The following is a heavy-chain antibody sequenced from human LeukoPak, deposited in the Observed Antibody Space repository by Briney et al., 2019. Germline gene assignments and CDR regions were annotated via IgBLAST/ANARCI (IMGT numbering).Heavy chain of an antibody. V-gene: IGHV3-7*01. CDR2: INPDGNKK. CDR1: GLTFSSSW. J-gene: IGHJ6*02. CDR3: ARDRRPPIFGVVMGPRGMDV. Sequence: GGSLRLSCAVSGLTFSSSWMDWVRQAPGKGLEWVASINPDGNKKYSADSVKGRFTISRDNAENSLYLQMNSLRVEDTAFYYCARDRRPPIFGVVMGPRGMDVWGQGTTVTVSS. D-gene: IGHD3-3*01.